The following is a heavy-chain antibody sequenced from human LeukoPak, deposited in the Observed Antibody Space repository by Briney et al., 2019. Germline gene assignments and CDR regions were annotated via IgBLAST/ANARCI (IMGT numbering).Heavy chain of an antibody. CDR1: GGSIRSYY. J-gene: IGHJ6*04. CDR2: IYYSGST. V-gene: IGHV4-59*01. D-gene: IGHD1-1*01. CDR3: ARGVVERSPGYYYYYGMDV. Sequence: PSETLSLTCTVSGGSIRSYYWSWIRQPPGKGLEWIGYIYYSGSTNYNPSLKSRVTISVDTSKNQFSLKLSSVTAADTAVYYCARGVVERSPGYYYYYGMDVWGKGTTVTVSS.